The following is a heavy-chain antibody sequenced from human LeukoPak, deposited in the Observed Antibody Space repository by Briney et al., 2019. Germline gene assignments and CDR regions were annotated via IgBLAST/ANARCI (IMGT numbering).Heavy chain of an antibody. Sequence: SETLSLTCTVSGGSISSGGYYWSWIRQPPGKGLEWIGYIYYSGSTNYNPSLKSRVTISVDTSKNQFSLKVSSVTAADTAVYYCARGGQLVRRYYYGLDVWGQGTTVTVSS. CDR1: GGSISSGGYY. J-gene: IGHJ6*02. CDR3: ARGGQLVRRYYYGLDV. V-gene: IGHV4-61*08. CDR2: IYYSGST. D-gene: IGHD6-6*01.